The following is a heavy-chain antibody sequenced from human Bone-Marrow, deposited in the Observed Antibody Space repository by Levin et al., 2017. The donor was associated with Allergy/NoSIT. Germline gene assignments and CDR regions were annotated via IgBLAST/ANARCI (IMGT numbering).Heavy chain of an antibody. CDR2: INAGNGNT. V-gene: IGHV1-3*01. D-gene: IGHD5-12*01. Sequence: ASVKVSCKASGYTFTSYAMHWVRQAPGQRLEWMGWINAGNGNTKYSQKFQGRVTITRDTSASTAYMELSSLRSEDTAVYYCARDCSSGYDYLRAFDIWGQGTMVTVSS. CDR1: GYTFTSYA. J-gene: IGHJ3*02. CDR3: ARDCSSGYDYLRAFDI.